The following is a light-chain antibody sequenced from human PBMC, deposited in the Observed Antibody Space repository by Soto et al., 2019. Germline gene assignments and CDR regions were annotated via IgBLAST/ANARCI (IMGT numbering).Light chain of an antibody. J-gene: IGKJ4*01. V-gene: IGKV3-20*01. CDR3: QRYGTSPLT. Sequence: ETVLTQSPGTLSLSPGERATLSCRASQSVNNDYLAWYQQRPGLAPRLLIFGASGRATGIPDRFSGSGSGTDFTLTISRLEPEDFAIYYCQRYGTSPLTFGGGTKVDIK. CDR1: QSVNNDY. CDR2: GAS.